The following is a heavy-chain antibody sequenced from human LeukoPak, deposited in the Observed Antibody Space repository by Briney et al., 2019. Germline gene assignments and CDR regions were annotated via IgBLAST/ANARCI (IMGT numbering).Heavy chain of an antibody. J-gene: IGHJ3*02. D-gene: IGHD6-19*01. CDR3: AREVAGTVQNAFDI. V-gene: IGHV3-11*01. CDR1: GFSFSDYY. CDR2: ISSSVNTK. Sequence: GGSLRLSCAASGFSFSDYYMSWIRQAPGKGLEWVSYISSSVNTKYYADSVKGRFTISRDNAKNSLFLQMNSPRAEDTAVYYCAREVAGTVQNAFDIWGQGTMVTVSS.